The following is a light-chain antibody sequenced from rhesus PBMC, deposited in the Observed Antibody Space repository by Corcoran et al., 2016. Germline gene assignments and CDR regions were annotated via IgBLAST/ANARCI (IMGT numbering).Light chain of an antibody. J-gene: IGKJ4*01. V-gene: IGKV1-38*01. CDR1: QGIRRY. CDR3: QQSYSYPLP. Sequence: DIQLTQSPSSLSASVGDRVTITCRASQGIRRYLAWYQQKPGKAPKFLISDASNLQSGVPSRFSGSGSGTDFTLTISSLQPEGFAVFYCQQSYSYPLPFGGGNKVEIK. CDR2: DAS.